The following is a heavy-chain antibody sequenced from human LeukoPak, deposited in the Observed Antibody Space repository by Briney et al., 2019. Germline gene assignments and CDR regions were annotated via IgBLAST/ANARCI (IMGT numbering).Heavy chain of an antibody. D-gene: IGHD3-9*01. J-gene: IGHJ4*02. V-gene: IGHV1-8*01. Sequence: ASVKVSCKASGYTFTSYDINWVRQATGQGLEWMGWMNPNIVNTGQAQKFQGRITMTSNPSISTAYMELSSLRPEDTAVYYCAKYKSGDYFDSGKRYYFDQWGQGTPVTVSS. CDR1: GYTFTSYD. CDR3: AKYKSGDYFDSGKRYYFDQ. CDR2: MNPNIVNT.